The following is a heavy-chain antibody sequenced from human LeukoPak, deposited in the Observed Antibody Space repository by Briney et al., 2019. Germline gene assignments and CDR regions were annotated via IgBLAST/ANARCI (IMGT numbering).Heavy chain of an antibody. CDR1: GGSFSGYY. J-gene: IGHJ4*02. CDR2: INNSGNT. CDR3: ARPVSGFSGWYYNY. D-gene: IGHD6-19*01. V-gene: IGHV4-34*01. Sequence: SETLSLTCAVSGGSFSGYYWSWIRQPPGKGLEWIGAINNSGNTNYNPSLKSRVTISVDTSKNQFSLKLSSVTAADTAVYYCARPVSGFSGWYYNYWGQGTLVTVSS.